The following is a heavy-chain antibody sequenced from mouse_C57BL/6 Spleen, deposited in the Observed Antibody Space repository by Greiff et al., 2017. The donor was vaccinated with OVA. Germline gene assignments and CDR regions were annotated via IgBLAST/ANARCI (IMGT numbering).Heavy chain of an antibody. J-gene: IGHJ1*03. CDR2: INPNNGGT. D-gene: IGHD3-3*01. V-gene: IGHV1-18*01. Sequence: EVQLQQSGPELVKPGASVKIPCKASGYTFTDYNMDWVKQSHGKSLEWIGDINPNNGGTIYNQKFKGKATLTVDKSSSTAYMELRSLTSEDTAVYYCAREGLTHRYFDVWGTGTTVTVSS. CDR3: AREGLTHRYFDV. CDR1: GYTFTDYN.